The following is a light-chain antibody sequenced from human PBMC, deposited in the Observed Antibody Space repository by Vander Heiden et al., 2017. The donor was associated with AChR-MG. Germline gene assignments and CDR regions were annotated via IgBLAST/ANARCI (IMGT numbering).Light chain of an antibody. J-gene: IGLJ2*01. CDR3: QAWDDSTVV. Sequence: SYELTQPPSVSVSPGQSASITCSGDKLGDKYVYWYQQKPGQSPVVVIYQDTKRPSGIPERFSGSNSGNTATLTISGTQAMDEADYYCQAWDDSTVVFGGGTKLTAL. CDR1: KLGDKY. CDR2: QDT. V-gene: IGLV3-1*01.